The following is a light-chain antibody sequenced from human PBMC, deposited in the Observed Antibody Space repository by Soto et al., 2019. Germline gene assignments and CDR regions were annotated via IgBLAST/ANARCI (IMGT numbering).Light chain of an antibody. CDR2: GAS. V-gene: IGKV3-20*01. J-gene: IGKJ1*01. Sequence: EIVLTQSPGTLSLSPGERATLSCRASQSVSSNYLVWYQQKPGQAPRPLIYGASSRATGIPDRFSGSGAGTDFPLTISRLESEDFAVYYCQQYGSSPWTFGQGTKVEIK. CDR1: QSVSSNY. CDR3: QQYGSSPWT.